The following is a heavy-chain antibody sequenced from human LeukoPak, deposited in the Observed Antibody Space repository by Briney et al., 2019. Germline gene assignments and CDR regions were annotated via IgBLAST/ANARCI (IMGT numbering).Heavy chain of an antibody. D-gene: IGHD1-26*01. J-gene: IGHJ4*02. CDR2: ISRSDGTT. V-gene: IGHV3-23*01. CDR1: GFTFSSYA. Sequence: GGSLRLSCAGSGFTFSSYAMTWVRQAPGTGLEWVSSISRSDGTTYYADSVKGRFTISRDNSKNTLFLQMNSLRAEDTAVYYCARDSRGSYSFDYWGQGTLVTVSS. CDR3: ARDSRGSYSFDY.